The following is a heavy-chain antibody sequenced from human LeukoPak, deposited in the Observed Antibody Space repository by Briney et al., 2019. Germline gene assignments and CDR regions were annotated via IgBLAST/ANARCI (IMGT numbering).Heavy chain of an antibody. CDR1: GVSISSHY. V-gene: IGHV4-59*11. Sequence: SETLSLTCTVSGVSISSHYWSWLRQPPGKGLEWIGYIYYSGSTNYNPSLKSRVTISVDTSKNQFSLKLSSVTAADTAVYYCARLTPYMDVWGKGTTVTVSS. CDR2: IYYSGST. J-gene: IGHJ6*03. CDR3: ARLTPYMDV. D-gene: IGHD3-9*01.